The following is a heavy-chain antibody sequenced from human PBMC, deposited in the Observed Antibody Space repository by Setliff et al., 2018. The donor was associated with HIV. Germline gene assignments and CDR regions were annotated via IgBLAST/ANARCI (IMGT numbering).Heavy chain of an antibody. D-gene: IGHD7-27*01. V-gene: IGHV1-2*02. Sequence: ASVKVSCKASGYTFTDNFIHWVRQAPGQGPEWMGWISPYDLSERTSQRFRGRVTMTRDTSINAAYLDLSGLTSDDTAFYYCARQFSNSFDSWGQGTLVTVSS. CDR3: ARQFSNSFDS. J-gene: IGHJ4*02. CDR2: ISPYDLSE. CDR1: GYTFTDNF.